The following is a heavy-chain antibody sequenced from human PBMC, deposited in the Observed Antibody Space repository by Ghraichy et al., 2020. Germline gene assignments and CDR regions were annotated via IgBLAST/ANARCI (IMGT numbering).Heavy chain of an antibody. CDR3: ARNPWADYYMDV. V-gene: IGHV1-8*03. J-gene: IGHJ6*03. CDR2: MNPNSGNT. D-gene: IGHD3-16*01. CDR1: GYTFTSYD. Sequence: ASVKVSCKASGYTFTSYDINWVRQATGQGLEWMGWMNPNSGNTGYAQKFQGRVTITRNTSISTAYMELSSLRSEDTAVYYCARNPWADYYMDVWGKGTTVTVSS.